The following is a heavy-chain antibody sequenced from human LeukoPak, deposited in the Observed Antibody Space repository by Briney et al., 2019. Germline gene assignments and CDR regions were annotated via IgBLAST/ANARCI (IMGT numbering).Heavy chain of an antibody. CDR2: ISGSGGST. CDR1: GFTFSSYA. J-gene: IGHJ6*03. V-gene: IGHV3-23*01. D-gene: IGHD3-16*01. CDR3: ASGGVIAPYDYYYYYMDV. Sequence: GGSLRLSCAASGFTFSSYAMSWVRQAPGKGLEWVSAISGSGGSTYYADSVKGRFTISRDNSKNTLYLQMNSLRAEDTAVYYCASGGVIAPYDYYYYYMDVWGKGTTVTVSS.